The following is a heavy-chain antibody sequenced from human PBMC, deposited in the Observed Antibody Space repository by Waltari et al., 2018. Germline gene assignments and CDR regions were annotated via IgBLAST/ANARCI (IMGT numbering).Heavy chain of an antibody. D-gene: IGHD6-6*01. CDR2: IYYSGST. V-gene: IGHV4-39*07. CDR1: GGSISSSSSY. CDR3: ARGSIADTSPPSLDY. J-gene: IGHJ4*02. Sequence: QLQLQESGPGLVKPSETLSLTCTVSGGSISSSSSYWGWIRQPPGKGLEWIGSIYYSGSTYYNPSLKSRVTISVDTSKNQFSLKLSSVTAADTAVYYCARGSIADTSPPSLDYWGQGTLVTVSS.